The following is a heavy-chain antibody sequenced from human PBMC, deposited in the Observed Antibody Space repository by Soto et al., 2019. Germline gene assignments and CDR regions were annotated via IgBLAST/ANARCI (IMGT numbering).Heavy chain of an antibody. V-gene: IGHV3-21*02. CDR2: IGRVSTYI. CDR3: ARVTAGSGSYQIDL. CDR1: GFPFSSFS. Sequence: QLVESGGGLVKPGGSLRLSCVASGFPFSSFSLNWIRLAPGKGLEWVSSIGRVSTYIYYADSVRGRFTVSRDNAKNSVYLQMNGLTAEDSGIYYCARVTAGSGSYQIDLWGQGTLVTVSS. J-gene: IGHJ4*02. D-gene: IGHD3-10*01.